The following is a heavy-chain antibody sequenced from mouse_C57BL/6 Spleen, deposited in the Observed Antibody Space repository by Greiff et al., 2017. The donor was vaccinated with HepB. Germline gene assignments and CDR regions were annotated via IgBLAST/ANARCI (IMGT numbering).Heavy chain of an antibody. D-gene: IGHD1-1*01. Sequence: EVQVVESGGGLVKPGGSLKLSCAASGFTFSSYAMSWVRQTPEKRLEWVATISDGGSYTYYPDNVKGRFTISRDNAKNNLYLQMSHLKSEDTAMYYCARDDYGSSLDYWGQGTTLTVSS. V-gene: IGHV5-4*01. CDR1: GFTFSSYA. CDR2: ISDGGSYT. CDR3: ARDDYGSSLDY. J-gene: IGHJ2*01.